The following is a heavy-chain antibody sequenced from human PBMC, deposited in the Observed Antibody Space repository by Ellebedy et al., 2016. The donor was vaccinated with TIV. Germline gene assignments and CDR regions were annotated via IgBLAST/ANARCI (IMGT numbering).Heavy chain of an antibody. CDR1: GYTLTDLS. D-gene: IGHD5-18*01. Sequence: AASVKVSCKVSGYTLTDLSMHWVRQAPGKGLEWMGGFDPEDGDTIYAQRFQGRVTMTEDTSTDTAYMELSSLRSEDTAVYYCATDRGYGYAPSTGMDVWGQGTTVTVSS. CDR3: ATDRGYGYAPSTGMDV. CDR2: FDPEDGDT. V-gene: IGHV1-24*01. J-gene: IGHJ6*02.